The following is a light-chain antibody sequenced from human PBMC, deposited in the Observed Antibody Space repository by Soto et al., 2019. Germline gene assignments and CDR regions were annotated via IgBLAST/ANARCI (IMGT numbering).Light chain of an antibody. Sequence: QSVLTQPASVSGSPGQSITLSCTGTSSDVGTYNLVSWYQQQPGKAPIVMIYEVTKRPSGVSNRFSGSKSGNTASLTISGLEADDEADYCCCSFAGSNTLVFGGGTKLTVL. CDR1: SSDVGTYNL. V-gene: IGLV2-23*02. J-gene: IGLJ2*01. CDR3: CSFAGSNTLV. CDR2: EVT.